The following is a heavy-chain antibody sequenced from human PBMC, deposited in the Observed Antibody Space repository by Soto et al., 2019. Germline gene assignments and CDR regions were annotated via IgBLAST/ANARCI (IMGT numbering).Heavy chain of an antibody. CDR3: ARTRAVAPLKSFYYYGMDV. CDR2: INPNSGGT. V-gene: IGHV1-2*02. D-gene: IGHD6-19*01. Sequence: GASVKVFCKASGYTFTGYYMHWVRQAPGQGLEWMGWINPNSGGTNYAQKFQGRVTMTRDTSISTVYMELRRLRSDDTAVYYCARTRAVAPLKSFYYYGMDVWGQGTTVTVSS. J-gene: IGHJ6*02. CDR1: GYTFTGYY.